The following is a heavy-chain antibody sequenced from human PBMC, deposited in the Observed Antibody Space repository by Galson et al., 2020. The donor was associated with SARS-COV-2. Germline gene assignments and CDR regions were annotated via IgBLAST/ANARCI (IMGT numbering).Heavy chain of an antibody. D-gene: IGHD6-19*01. V-gene: IGHV4-39*07. J-gene: IGHJ5*02. Sequence: SETLSLTGTVSGGPIRSSNYYWGWIRQPPGKGLEWIGSVNNTGSTHYSPSLQSRVTISVATSKNHFSLILSSVTAADTAMYYCARDATSSGWYDWFDPWGQGTLVTVSS. CDR1: GGPIRSSNYY. CDR2: VNNTGST. CDR3: ARDATSSGWYDWFDP.